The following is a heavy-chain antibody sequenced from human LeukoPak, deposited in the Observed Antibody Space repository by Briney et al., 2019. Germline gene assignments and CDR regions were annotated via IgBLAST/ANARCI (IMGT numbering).Heavy chain of an antibody. J-gene: IGHJ4*02. Sequence: PSETLSLTCTVSGGSISSYYWSWIRQPPGKGLEWIGYIYYSGSTNYNPSLKSRVTISVDTSKNQFSLKLSSVTAADTAVYYCARVGGIVAFDYWGQGTLVTVSS. CDR3: ARVGGIVAFDY. CDR2: IYYSGST. V-gene: IGHV4-59*01. CDR1: GGSISSYY. D-gene: IGHD6-13*01.